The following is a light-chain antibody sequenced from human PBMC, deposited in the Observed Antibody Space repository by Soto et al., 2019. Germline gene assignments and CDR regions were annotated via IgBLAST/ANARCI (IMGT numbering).Light chain of an antibody. J-gene: IGLJ2*01. Sequence: QSVLTQPPSVSAAPGQTVTISCSGSGSNIGSNSVSWYQQVPGTAPKLLLYDNNKRPSGIPDRFFGSKSCTSATLGIAGLQTADEADYYCGTWESYLSVGVFGGGTKLTVL. V-gene: IGLV1-51*01. CDR3: GTWESYLSVGV. CDR2: DNN. CDR1: GSNIGSNS.